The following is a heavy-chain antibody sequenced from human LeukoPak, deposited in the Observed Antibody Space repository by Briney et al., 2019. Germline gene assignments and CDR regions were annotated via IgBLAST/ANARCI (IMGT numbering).Heavy chain of an antibody. CDR1: GYSVSSASY. V-gene: IGHV4-38-2*01. CDR2: IYYGGST. Sequence: SETLSLTCAVSGYSVSSASYWTWIRQPPGKGLEWIGSIYYGGSTYYTPSLKSRVTISVDTSKNQFSLKLSSVTAADTAVYYCARGLDSSSSYWGQGTLVTVSS. J-gene: IGHJ4*02. CDR3: ARGLDSSSSY. D-gene: IGHD6-6*01.